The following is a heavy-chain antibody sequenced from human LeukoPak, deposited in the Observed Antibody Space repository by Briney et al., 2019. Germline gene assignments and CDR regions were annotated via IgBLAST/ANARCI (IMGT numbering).Heavy chain of an antibody. CDR1: GGSISSGSYY. CDR2: IYTSGST. J-gene: IGHJ5*02. CDR3: ARDSGIAVAVFNWFDP. V-gene: IGHV4-61*02. Sequence: PSQTLSLTCTVSGGSISSGSYYWSWIRQPAGKGLEWIGRIYTSGSTNYNPSLKSRVTISVDTSKNQFSLKLSSVTAADTAVYYCARDSGIAVAVFNWFDPWGQGTLVTVSS. D-gene: IGHD6-19*01.